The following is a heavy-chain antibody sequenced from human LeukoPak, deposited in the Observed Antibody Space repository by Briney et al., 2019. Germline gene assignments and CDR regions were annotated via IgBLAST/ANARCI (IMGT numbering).Heavy chain of an antibody. J-gene: IGHJ6*02. V-gene: IGHV4-59*11. D-gene: IGHD3-10*01. Sequence: SETLSLTCIVYGASISSHYWSWIRQPPGKGLEWIGYIHSSGYTNYNPSLQSRVTISTDMSENQFSLKLTSVTAADTAVYYCARLGQITMVRGQSYYYHSMDVWAQGTTVTVSS. CDR3: ARLGQITMVRGQSYYYHSMDV. CDR2: IHSSGYT. CDR1: GASISSHY.